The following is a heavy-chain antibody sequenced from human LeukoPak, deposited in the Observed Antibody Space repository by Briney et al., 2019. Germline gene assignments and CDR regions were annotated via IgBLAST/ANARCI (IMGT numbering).Heavy chain of an antibody. CDR1: GFTFSSYA. CDR3: AKAYYGGNSFIDY. J-gene: IGHJ4*02. D-gene: IGHD4-23*01. Sequence: GRSLRLSCAASGFTFSSYAMTGSPQAPGKGLRGGAIISYDGSNKYYADSVKGRFTISRDNSKNTLYLQMNSLRAEDTAVYYCAKAYYGGNSFIDYWGQGTLVTVSS. CDR2: ISYDGSNK. V-gene: IGHV3-30*18.